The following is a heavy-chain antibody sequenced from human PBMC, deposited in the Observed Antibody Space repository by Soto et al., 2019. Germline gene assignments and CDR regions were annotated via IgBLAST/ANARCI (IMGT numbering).Heavy chain of an antibody. J-gene: IGHJ4*02. Sequence: GGSLRLSCAASGLTVSSNYMGWVRQAPGTGLEWVSLIYGGDDTYYADSVKGRFTISRGNSKNTLYLQMNSLRVEDTAVYYCARRGYEYESSGYYPLFDYWGQGSLVTVSS. D-gene: IGHD3-22*01. CDR1: GLTVSSNY. CDR2: IYGGDDT. V-gene: IGHV3-53*01. CDR3: ARRGYEYESSGYYPLFDY.